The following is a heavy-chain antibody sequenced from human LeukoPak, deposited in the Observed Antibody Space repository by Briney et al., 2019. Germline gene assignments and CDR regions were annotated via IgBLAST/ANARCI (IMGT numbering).Heavy chain of an antibody. J-gene: IGHJ4*02. CDR1: GFTFSDHY. Sequence: GGSLRLSCAASGFTFSDHYMTWIRQAPGKGLEWVSYISSGSSYTNYADSVQGRFTISRDNAKNSLYLQMNSLRDEDTAVYYCARDLSYGDQNPFDYWGQGTLVTVSS. V-gene: IGHV3-11*06. CDR2: ISSGSSYT. D-gene: IGHD4-17*01. CDR3: ARDLSYGDQNPFDY.